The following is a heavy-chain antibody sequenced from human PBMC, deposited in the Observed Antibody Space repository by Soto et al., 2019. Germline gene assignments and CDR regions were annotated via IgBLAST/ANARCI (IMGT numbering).Heavy chain of an antibody. J-gene: IGHJ6*02. D-gene: IGHD3-3*01. CDR2: VCSIRST. Sequence: PSETLSLSCRVPVVAVSSYNLNWVRQPAGKGLEWIWRVCSIRSTNYNASLKSRVTMSIDTSKNEVSLTLRAVTAADTAVYYCARFAFSYCGMDVWGPGTTVTVSS. CDR1: VVAVSSYN. CDR3: ARFAFSYCGMDV. V-gene: IGHV4-4*07.